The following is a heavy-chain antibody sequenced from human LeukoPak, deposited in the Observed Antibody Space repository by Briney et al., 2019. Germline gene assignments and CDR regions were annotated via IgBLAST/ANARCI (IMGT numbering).Heavy chain of an antibody. CDR1: GFTFSSYA. CDR2: ISYDGSNK. J-gene: IGHJ4*02. Sequence: PGRSLRLSCAASGFTFSSYAMHWVRQAPGKGLEWVAVISYDGSNKYYADSVKGRFTISRDNSKNTLYLQMNSLRAEDTAVYYCAREVRDPSLVGGDYWGQGTLVTVSS. D-gene: IGHD3-10*01. V-gene: IGHV3-30-3*01. CDR3: AREVRDPSLVGGDY.